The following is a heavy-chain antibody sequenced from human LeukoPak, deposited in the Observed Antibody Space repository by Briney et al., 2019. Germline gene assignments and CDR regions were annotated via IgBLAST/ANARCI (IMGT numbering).Heavy chain of an antibody. CDR2: ISGSSGHT. J-gene: IGHJ4*02. D-gene: IGHD3-3*01. CDR1: GFTFSSYA. CDR3: AKVGFSEMEWLLYSDH. V-gene: IGHV3-23*01. Sequence: GGSLRLSCAASGFTFSSYAMSWVRQAPGKGLEWVSAISGSSGHTYYADSVKGRFTISRDNSKNTLCLQMNSLRAEDTAVCYCAKVGFSEMEWLLYSDHWGQGTLVTVSS.